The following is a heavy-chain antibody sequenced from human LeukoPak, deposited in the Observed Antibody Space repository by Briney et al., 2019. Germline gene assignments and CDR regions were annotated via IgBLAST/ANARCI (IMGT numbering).Heavy chain of an antibody. CDR1: GFTFNTYG. V-gene: IGHV3-23*01. CDR3: AKDESSSWDHYSDY. D-gene: IGHD6-13*01. CDR2: ISTNFIST. Sequence: QTGGSLRLSCAASGFTFNTYGMSWVRQAPGKGLEWVSIISTNFISTYYADSVKGRFTISRDNSKNTLYLQMNSLRAEDTAVYYCAKDESSSWDHYSDYWGQGTLVTVSS. J-gene: IGHJ4*02.